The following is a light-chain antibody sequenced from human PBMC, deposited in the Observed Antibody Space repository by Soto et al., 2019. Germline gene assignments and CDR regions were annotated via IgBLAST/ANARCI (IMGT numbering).Light chain of an antibody. Sequence: DIQMTQSPSSLSASVGDRVNITCRASQGIGNDLGWYQQKPGKAPKRLIYGASTLQSGVPSRFSGSGSGTAFTLTISSLQPEDFATYYCLHLDSYPRTFGQGTKVDVK. V-gene: IGKV1-17*01. CDR1: QGIGND. CDR3: LHLDSYPRT. J-gene: IGKJ1*01. CDR2: GAS.